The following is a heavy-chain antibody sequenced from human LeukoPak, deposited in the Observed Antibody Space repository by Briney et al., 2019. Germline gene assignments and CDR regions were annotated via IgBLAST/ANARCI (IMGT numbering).Heavy chain of an antibody. D-gene: IGHD5-24*01. CDR3: VRAHGDGYNGPGDY. J-gene: IGHJ4*02. CDR1: GYSFTDYW. Sequence: RGESLKISCKGSGYSFTDYWIGWVRQMPGKGLEWMGIIFPGDSDTKYSPSFQGQVTISADKSISTAYLQWSSLKASDTAMYYCVRAHGDGYNGPGDYWGQGTLVTVSS. CDR2: IFPGDSDT. V-gene: IGHV5-51*01.